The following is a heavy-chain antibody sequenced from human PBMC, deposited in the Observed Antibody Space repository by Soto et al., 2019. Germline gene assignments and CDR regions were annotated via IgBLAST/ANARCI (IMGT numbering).Heavy chain of an antibody. CDR1: GFTFSSYT. CDR3: AKGDTMVRGTLDY. V-gene: IGHV3-23*01. D-gene: IGHD3-10*01. Sequence: GGSLRLSCAASGFTFSSYTMSWVRQAPGKGLEWVSSISGSSLGIYSADSVKGRFTISRDNSKNAVFLQMNSLRVEDTAIYYCAKGDTMVRGTLDYWGQGTLVTVSS. J-gene: IGHJ4*02. CDR2: ISGSSLGI.